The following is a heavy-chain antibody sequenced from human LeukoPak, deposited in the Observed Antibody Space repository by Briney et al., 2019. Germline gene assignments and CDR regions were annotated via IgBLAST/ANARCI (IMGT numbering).Heavy chain of an antibody. CDR2: IYYTGGT. V-gene: IGHV4-59*01. CDR1: GASISPDY. J-gene: IGHJ4*02. D-gene: IGHD1-26*01. Sequence: SETLSLTCTVSGASISPDYWSWIRQPPGKGLEFIGYIYYTGGTNYNPSPKSRVTISVDTSKNQFSLKLISVTAADTAVYRCARLAKVESRSLAHYFDSWGQGALVTVSS. CDR3: ARLAKVESRSLAHYFDS.